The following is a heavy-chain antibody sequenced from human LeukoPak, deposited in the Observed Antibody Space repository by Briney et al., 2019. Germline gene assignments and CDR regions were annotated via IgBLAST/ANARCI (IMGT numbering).Heavy chain of an antibody. CDR2: IKQDGSDK. CDR1: GFTFSSSL. CDR3: ARGYSYGSMGTY. D-gene: IGHD5-18*01. J-gene: IGHJ4*02. V-gene: IGHV3-7*01. Sequence: PGGSLRLSCAASGFTFSSSLMSWVRQAPGKGLEWVANIKQDGSDKYYVDSVRGRFTISRDNAKNSLYLQLNSLRVEDTAVYYCARGYSYGSMGTYWGQGTLVTVSS.